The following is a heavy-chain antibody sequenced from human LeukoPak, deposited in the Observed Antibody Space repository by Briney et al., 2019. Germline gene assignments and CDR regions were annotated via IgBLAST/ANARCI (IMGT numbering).Heavy chain of an antibody. CDR1: GFTFSSYA. CDR2: ISSNGGST. CDR3: ARASTLDNWFDP. V-gene: IGHV3-64*01. J-gene: IGHJ5*02. Sequence: GGSLRLSCAASGFTFSSYAMHWVRQAPGKGLEYVSAISSNGGSTYYANSVKGRFTISRDNSKNTLYLQMGSLRAEDMAVYYCARASTLDNWFDPWGQGTLVTVSS.